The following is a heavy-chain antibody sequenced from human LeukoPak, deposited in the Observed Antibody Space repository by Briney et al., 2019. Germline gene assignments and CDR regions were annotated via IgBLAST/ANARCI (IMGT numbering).Heavy chain of an antibody. CDR3: AKGLKTAVGPYKGYHYYMDV. D-gene: IGHD5-18*01. J-gene: IGHJ6*03. V-gene: IGHV3-23*01. CDR1: GFTFSNYA. CDR2: INDRGIAT. Sequence: GGSLRLSCAASGFTFSNYAMSWVRQAPGKGLEWVSTINDRGIATYYADSVKGRFTISRDNSKNTLSLQVSSLRAEDTAIYYCAKGLKTAVGPYKGYHYYMDVWGKGTTVTVSS.